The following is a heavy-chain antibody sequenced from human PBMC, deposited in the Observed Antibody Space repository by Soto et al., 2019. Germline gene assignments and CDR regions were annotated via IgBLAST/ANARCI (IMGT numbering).Heavy chain of an antibody. J-gene: IGHJ4*01. Sequence: SLNLTCKSSGYSLNIYWIGSVLQIPGKGMEWMGNIYPYDSDTRYSPSFQGQVTISADTSITTAYLQWSGLRASDTAMYFCARHLVGSTRGNFDYWGQGTLVTVSS. CDR1: GYSLNIYW. D-gene: IGHD1-26*01. V-gene: IGHV5-51*01. CDR2: IYPYDSDT. CDR3: ARHLVGSTRGNFDY.